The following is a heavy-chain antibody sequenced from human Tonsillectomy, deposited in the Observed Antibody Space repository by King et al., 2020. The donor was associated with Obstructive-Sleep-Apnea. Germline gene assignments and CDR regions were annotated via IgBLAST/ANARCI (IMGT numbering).Heavy chain of an antibody. Sequence: VQLVESGGGVVQPGRSLRLSCAAPGFTFSSYAMHWVRQAPGKGLEWVAVISYDGTNQYYADSVKGRFTISRDNSKNTLYLQMNSLRPEDTAVYYCARDPRWLQHFDHWGQGTLVTVSS. D-gene: IGHD5-24*01. V-gene: IGHV3-30*04. CDR3: ARDPRWLQHFDH. CDR1: GFTFSSYA. J-gene: IGHJ4*02. CDR2: ISYDGTNQ.